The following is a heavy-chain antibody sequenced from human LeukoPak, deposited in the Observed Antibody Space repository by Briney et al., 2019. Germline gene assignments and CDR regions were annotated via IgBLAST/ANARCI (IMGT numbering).Heavy chain of an antibody. CDR3: VRGDSRDY. V-gene: IGHV3-48*04. CDR2: ISSGSSTI. J-gene: IGHJ4*02. CDR1: GFTFTSYG. Sequence: GGSLRLSCAASGFTFTSYGMNWVRQAPGKGLEWVSYISSGSSTIYYADSVKGRFTISRDNAKNSLYLQINSLRAEDTAVYYCVRGDSRDYWGQGTLVTVSS. D-gene: IGHD6-13*01.